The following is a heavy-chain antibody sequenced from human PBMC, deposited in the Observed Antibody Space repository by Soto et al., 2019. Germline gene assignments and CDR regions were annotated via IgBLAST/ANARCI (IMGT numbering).Heavy chain of an antibody. CDR3: ATGRVYFGSEY. D-gene: IGHD3-10*01. J-gene: IGHJ4*02. CDR2: IYYNGNI. CDR1: GGSITSYY. Sequence: QVQLQESGPGLVKPLETLSLTCTVPGGSITSYYWSWVRQPPGKGLEWIGYIYYNGNINYNPSLKSRLTVSLDKSKNQFYLRLSSVTAADTAVYYCATGRVYFGSEYWGQGTLVTVSS. V-gene: IGHV4-59*01.